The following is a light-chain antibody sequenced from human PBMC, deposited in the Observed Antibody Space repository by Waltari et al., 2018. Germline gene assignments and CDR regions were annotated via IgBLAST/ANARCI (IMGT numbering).Light chain of an antibody. CDR3: QQYYSTPNT. Sequence: DIVVTQSPDSLAVSLGERATINCKSSQSLLHTNNKNYLPWYQLRPGQPPKLLIYWASTRESGVPGRFSGSGSGTDFTLTISGLQAEDVAVYYCQQYYSTPNTFGQGTKLEIK. V-gene: IGKV4-1*01. CDR2: WAS. CDR1: QSLLHTNNKNY. J-gene: IGKJ2*01.